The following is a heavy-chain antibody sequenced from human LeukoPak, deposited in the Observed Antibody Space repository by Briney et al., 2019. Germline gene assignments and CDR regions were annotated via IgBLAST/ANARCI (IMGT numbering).Heavy chain of an antibody. CDR1: GGSISSGSYY. CDR3: AGPRAGYYGAYYMDV. V-gene: IGHV4-61*02. Sequence: PSQTLSLTCTVSGGSISSGSYYWSWIRQPAGKGLEWIGRIYTSGSTNYNPSLKSRVTISVDTSKNQFSLKLSSVTAADTAVYYCAGPRAGYYGAYYMDVWGKGTMVTVSS. J-gene: IGHJ6*03. D-gene: IGHD3-10*01. CDR2: IYTSGST.